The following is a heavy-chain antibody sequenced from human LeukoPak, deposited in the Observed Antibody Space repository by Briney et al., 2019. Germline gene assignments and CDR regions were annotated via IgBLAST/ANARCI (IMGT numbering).Heavy chain of an antibody. D-gene: IGHD3-16*01. V-gene: IGHV1-18*01. CDR3: ARDRMVRTMITFGGVRIDY. CDR1: GYTFSNYG. Sequence: ASVKVSCKASGYTFSNYGITWVRQAPGQGLELIGWISAYNGNTNYAQKFQGRVTMTTDTSTSTAYMELRGLRSDDTAVYFCARDRMVRTMITFGGVRIDYWGRGTLVTVSS. J-gene: IGHJ4*02. CDR2: ISAYNGNT.